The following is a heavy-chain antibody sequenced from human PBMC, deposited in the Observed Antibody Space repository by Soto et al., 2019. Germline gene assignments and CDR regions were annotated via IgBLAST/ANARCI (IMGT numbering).Heavy chain of an antibody. Sequence: GGSLRLSCAASGFTFSSYGMHWVRQAPGKGLEWVTVIWYDGSNKYYADSVKGRFTISRDNSKNTLYLQMNSLRAEDTAVYYCARGPKDIVYYYYYMDVWGKGTTVTVSS. CDR2: IWYDGSNK. V-gene: IGHV3-33*01. J-gene: IGHJ6*03. CDR3: ARGPKDIVYYYYYMDV. D-gene: IGHD2-15*01. CDR1: GFTFSSYG.